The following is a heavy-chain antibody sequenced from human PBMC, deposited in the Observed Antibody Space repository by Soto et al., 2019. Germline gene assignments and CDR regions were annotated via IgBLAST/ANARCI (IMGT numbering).Heavy chain of an antibody. V-gene: IGHV1-69*02. CDR3: ASSYGSGYRAFDY. J-gene: IGHJ4*02. D-gene: IGHD3-10*01. Sequence: QVQLVQSGAEVKRPGSSVKVSCKASGDTFTFYSINWVRQAPGLGLEWMGRSNPILSMSNYAQRFQGRVTMTADKSTSTASMELSSLRSGDTAIYYCASSYGSGYRAFDYWGQGALVTVSS. CDR2: SNPILSMS. CDR1: GDTFTFYS.